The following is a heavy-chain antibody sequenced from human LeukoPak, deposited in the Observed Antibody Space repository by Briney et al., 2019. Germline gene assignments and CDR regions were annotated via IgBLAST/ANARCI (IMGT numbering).Heavy chain of an antibody. CDR1: GYTFTSYG. V-gene: IGHV1-18*01. CDR3: ARDPVVDDYVWGSYIGVDY. Sequence: SVKVSCTASGYTFTSYGISWVRQAPGQGLEWMGWISAYNGNTNYAQKLQGRVTMTTDTSTSTAYMELRSLRSDDTAVYYCARDPVVDDYVWGSYIGVDYWGQGTLVTVSS. CDR2: ISAYNGNT. D-gene: IGHD3-16*01. J-gene: IGHJ4*02.